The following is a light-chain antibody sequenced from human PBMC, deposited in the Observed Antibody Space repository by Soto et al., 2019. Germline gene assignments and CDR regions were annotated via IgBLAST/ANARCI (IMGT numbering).Light chain of an antibody. CDR2: EVS. V-gene: IGLV2-8*01. CDR1: SSDVGGYNY. J-gene: IGLJ1*01. CDR3: SSYAGSNNLYV. Sequence: QAVLTQPPSARGSPGEAVTISCTGTSSDVGGYNYVSWYQQHPGKAPKLMIYEVSKRPSGVPDRFSGSKSGNTASLTVSGLQAEDEADYYCSSYAGSNNLYVFGTGTKVTVL.